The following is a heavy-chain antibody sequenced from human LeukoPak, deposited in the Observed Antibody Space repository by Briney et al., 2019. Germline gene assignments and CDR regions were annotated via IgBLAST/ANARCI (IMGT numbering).Heavy chain of an antibody. CDR3: VREYFGGYDY. J-gene: IGHJ4*02. Sequence: GGSLRLSCAASGFIFSVYYMAWVRQAPGKGLEEVGLSRNKENSYITEYGASVKSEVTISRDDSKNLMYLEMKSLKSEDTAVYYCVREYFGGYDYWGQGTLVTVSS. CDR2: SRNKENSYIT. CDR1: GFIFSVYY. D-gene: IGHD2-15*01. V-gene: IGHV3-72*01.